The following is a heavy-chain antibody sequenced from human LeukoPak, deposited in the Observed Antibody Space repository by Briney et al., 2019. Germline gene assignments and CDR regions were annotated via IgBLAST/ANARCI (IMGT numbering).Heavy chain of an antibody. D-gene: IGHD2-8*01. CDR3: ARVGYCTHGVCYSMDV. J-gene: IGHJ6*03. V-gene: IGHV1-2*02. CDR1: GYTFTGHY. Sequence: GASVKVSCKASGYTFTGHYIHWVRQAPGQGFEWMGWINPNSGGPNYAQKFQGRVTMTRDTSISTAYMELSRLRSDDTAVYYCARVGYCTHGVCYSMDVWGKETTVTVSS. CDR2: INPNSGGP.